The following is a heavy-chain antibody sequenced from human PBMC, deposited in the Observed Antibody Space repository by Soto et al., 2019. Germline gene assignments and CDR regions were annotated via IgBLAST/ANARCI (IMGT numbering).Heavy chain of an antibody. Sequence: ASVKVSCKASGFTDYYIHWVRQAPGQGLEWLGWVNPSSGGTNYAQKFQGRVAMTRDTFISTAYMELSRLQSDDTAVYYCAREGSADYGSYGVDVWGQGTTVTVSS. D-gene: IGHD4-17*01. V-gene: IGHV1-2*02. J-gene: IGHJ6*02. CDR3: AREGSADYGSYGVDV. CDR2: VNPSSGGT. CDR1: GFTDYY.